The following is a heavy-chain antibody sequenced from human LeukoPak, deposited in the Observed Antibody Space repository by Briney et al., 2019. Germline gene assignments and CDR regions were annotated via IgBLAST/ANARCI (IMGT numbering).Heavy chain of an antibody. CDR2: ISSSSSYT. J-gene: IGHJ3*02. CDR1: GFTFSDYY. CDR3: ARDPLFYYGSAPGDFDI. Sequence: GGSLRLFCAASGFTFSDYYMSWIRQAPGKGLEWVSYISSSSSYTNYADSVKGRFTISRDNAKNSLYLQMNSLRAEDTAVYYCARDPLFYYGSAPGDFDIWGQGTMVTVSS. V-gene: IGHV3-11*06. D-gene: IGHD3-10*01.